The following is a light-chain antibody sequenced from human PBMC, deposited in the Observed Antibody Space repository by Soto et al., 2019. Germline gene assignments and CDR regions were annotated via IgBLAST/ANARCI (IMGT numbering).Light chain of an antibody. V-gene: IGKV3-15*01. CDR2: GAS. CDR3: QQYSTWPPALT. Sequence: EIVMTQSPAPLSVSPVERANPSFRARQSVSSDLAWYQQKPGQAPRLLIFGASTRATDIPARFSGSGSGTEFTLTISSLQSEDFAVYYCQQYSTWPPALTFGGGTKVDIK. CDR1: QSVSSD. J-gene: IGKJ4*01.